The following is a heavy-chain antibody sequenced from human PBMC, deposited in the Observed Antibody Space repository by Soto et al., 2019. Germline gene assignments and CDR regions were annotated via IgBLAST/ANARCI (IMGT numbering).Heavy chain of an antibody. D-gene: IGHD2-21*02. CDR2: IYYSGST. V-gene: IGHV4-30-4*01. CDR3: AREGWKVTTGGVYYYYGMDV. CDR1: GGSISSGDYY. J-gene: IGHJ6*02. Sequence: QVQLQESGPGLVKPSQTLSLTCTVSGGSISSGDYYWSWIRQPPGQGLEWIGYIYYSGSTYYNPSLQSRVTISVDTSKNQFSLKLSSVTAADTAVYYCAREGWKVTTGGVYYYYGMDVWGQGTTVTVSS.